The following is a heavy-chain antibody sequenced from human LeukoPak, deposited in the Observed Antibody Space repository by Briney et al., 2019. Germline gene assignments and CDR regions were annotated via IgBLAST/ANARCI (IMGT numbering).Heavy chain of an antibody. V-gene: IGHV1-2*06. D-gene: IGHD6-19*01. CDR3: ATRGRYSSGWIDY. J-gene: IGHJ4*02. CDR2: INPNSGGT. Sequence: ASVKVSCKASGYTFTGYYMHWVRQAPGQGLEWMGRINPNSGGTNYAQKFQGRVTMTRDTSISTAYMELSRLRSDDTAVYYCATRGRYSSGWIDYWGQGTLVTVSS. CDR1: GYTFTGYY.